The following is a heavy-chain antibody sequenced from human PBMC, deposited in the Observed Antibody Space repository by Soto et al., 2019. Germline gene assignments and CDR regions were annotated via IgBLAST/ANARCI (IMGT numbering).Heavy chain of an antibody. CDR3: ATDELSGVTSPAEYFQH. CDR2: IGGSGGHT. CDR1: GFTFSSFA. V-gene: IGHV3-23*01. Sequence: EVQLLESGGGLVQPGGSLRLSCAASGFTFSSFAMSWVRQAPGKGLEWVSSIGGSGGHTYYADSVKGRFTISRDNSKNTLYLQMNSLRAEDTALYYWATDELSGVTSPAEYFQHWGQGTLVTVSS. D-gene: IGHD2-21*02. J-gene: IGHJ1*01.